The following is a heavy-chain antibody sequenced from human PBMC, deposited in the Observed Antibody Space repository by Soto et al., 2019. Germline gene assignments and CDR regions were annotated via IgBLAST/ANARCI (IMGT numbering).Heavy chain of an antibody. D-gene: IGHD3-22*01. Sequence: ASVKVSCKASGYTFTGYYMHWVRQTPGQGLEWMGWINPNSGDTNSAQKFQGRVRMTRDPSISTAYMELSRLRSDDTAVYYFARADDGYYYTFDYWGQGTLVTVSS. J-gene: IGHJ4*02. V-gene: IGHV1-2*02. CDR2: INPNSGDT. CDR1: GYTFTGYY. CDR3: ARADDGYYYTFDY.